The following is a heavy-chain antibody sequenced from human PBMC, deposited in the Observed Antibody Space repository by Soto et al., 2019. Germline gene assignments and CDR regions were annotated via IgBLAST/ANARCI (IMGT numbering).Heavy chain of an antibody. CDR1: GYTFIGYY. V-gene: IGHV1-2*02. J-gene: IGHJ5*02. CDR3: ARDHWFGP. Sequence: GASVKVSCKASGYTFIGYYIHWVRQAPGQGLEWMGSINPNSGVTNYAQRFQGRVTMTRDTSITTVYMELRSLRSDDTAVYFCARDHWFGPWGQGTLVTVSS. CDR2: INPNSGVT.